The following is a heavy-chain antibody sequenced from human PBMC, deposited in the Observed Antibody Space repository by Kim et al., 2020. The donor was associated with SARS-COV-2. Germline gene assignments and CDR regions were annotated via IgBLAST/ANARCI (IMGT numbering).Heavy chain of an antibody. Sequence: YADSVTGRFTICRDNAKNSLYLQMNSLRAEDTAVYYCARERFLEWLGFDYWGQGTLVTVSS. D-gene: IGHD3-3*01. V-gene: IGHV3-48*03. CDR3: ARERFLEWLGFDY. J-gene: IGHJ4*02.